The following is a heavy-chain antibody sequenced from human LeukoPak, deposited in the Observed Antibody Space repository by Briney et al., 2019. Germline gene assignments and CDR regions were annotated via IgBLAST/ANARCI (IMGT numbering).Heavy chain of an antibody. J-gene: IGHJ4*02. D-gene: IGHD3-22*01. Sequence: GGSLRLSCAASGFTFDDYAMHWVRQAPGKGLEWVSGISWNSGSIGYADSVKGRFTISRDNAKNSLYLQMNNLRAEDTALYYCAKDYYYDSSGSQGDYLDYWGQGTLVTVSS. V-gene: IGHV3-9*01. CDR1: GFTFDDYA. CDR3: AKDYYYDSSGSQGDYLDY. CDR2: ISWNSGSI.